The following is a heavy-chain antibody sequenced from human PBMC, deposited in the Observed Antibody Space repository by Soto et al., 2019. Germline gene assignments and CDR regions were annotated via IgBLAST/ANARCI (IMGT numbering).Heavy chain of an antibody. Sequence: GGSLRLSCAAPGFTFSSYGMHWVRQAPGKGLEWVAVISYDGSNKYYADSVKGRFTISRDNSKNTLYLQMNSLRAEDTAVYYCAKDWKYCSSTSCYFFDYYGMDVWGQGTTVTVSS. V-gene: IGHV3-30*18. J-gene: IGHJ6*02. CDR1: GFTFSSYG. CDR2: ISYDGSNK. D-gene: IGHD2-2*01. CDR3: AKDWKYCSSTSCYFFDYYGMDV.